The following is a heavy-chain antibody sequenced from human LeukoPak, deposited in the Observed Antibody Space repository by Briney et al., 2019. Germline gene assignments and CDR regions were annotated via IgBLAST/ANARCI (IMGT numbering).Heavy chain of an antibody. V-gene: IGHV5-51*01. J-gene: IGHJ4*02. Sequence: RRGESLKISCKGSGYSFSSYWIGWVRQMPGKGLEWMGIIYPGDSETRYSPSFQGQVTISADKSISTAFLQWCSLKASDTAMYYCARPGRATVTRLDYWGQGTLVTVTS. CDR3: ARPGRATVTRLDY. CDR1: GYSFSSYW. D-gene: IGHD4-17*01. CDR2: IYPGDSET.